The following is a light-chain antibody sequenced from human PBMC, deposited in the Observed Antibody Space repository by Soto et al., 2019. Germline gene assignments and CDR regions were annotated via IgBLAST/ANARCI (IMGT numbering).Light chain of an antibody. V-gene: IGKV1-5*01. J-gene: IGKJ1*01. CDR3: QQYNTYSGT. Sequence: DIQMTQSPSTLSGSVGDRVTIACRASQTISSWLAWYQQKRGKAPKLLIYDASSLESGVPSRFSGSGSGTEFTLTISSLQPDDFATYYCQQYNTYSGTFGQGTKVDI. CDR2: DAS. CDR1: QTISSW.